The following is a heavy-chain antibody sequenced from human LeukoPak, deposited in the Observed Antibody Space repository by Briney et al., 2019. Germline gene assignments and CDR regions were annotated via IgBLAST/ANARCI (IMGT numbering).Heavy chain of an antibody. CDR2: IYRSGST. J-gene: IGHJ4*02. V-gene: IGHV4-30-2*01. CDR3: ARMPWITGAVDY. D-gene: IGHD7-27*01. CDR1: GDSFSSDDYS. Sequence: PSETLSLTCAVSGDSFSSDDYSWSWIRQPPGKGLEWLGYIYRSGSTYYNPSLKSRVTISIDRSNNQFSLKLSSVTAADTAVYYCARMPWITGAVDYWGQGTLVTVSS.